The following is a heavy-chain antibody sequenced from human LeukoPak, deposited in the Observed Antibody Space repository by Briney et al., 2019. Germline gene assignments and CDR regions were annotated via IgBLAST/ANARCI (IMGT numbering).Heavy chain of an antibody. CDR3: AREGMGATPDY. Sequence: SVKVSCKASGGTSSSYAISWVRQAPGQGLEWMGGIIPIFGTANYAQKFQGRVTMTRDTSISTAYMELSRLRSDDTAVYYCAREGMGATPDYWGQGTLVTVSS. CDR1: GGTSSSYA. CDR2: IIPIFGTA. J-gene: IGHJ4*02. V-gene: IGHV1-69*05. D-gene: IGHD1-26*01.